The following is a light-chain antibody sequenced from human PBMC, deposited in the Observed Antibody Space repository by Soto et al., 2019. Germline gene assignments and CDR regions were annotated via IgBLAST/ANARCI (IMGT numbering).Light chain of an antibody. CDR1: SSNIGAGHD. Sequence: QTVVTQPPSVSGAPGQRVTISCTGNSSNIGAGHDVHWYQQPPGTAPKLLIFRNNNRASGVPGRFSGARSGTSASLAITGLQTGDEADYYCQSFDSNLSGWVFGGGTKVTVL. V-gene: IGLV1-40*01. CDR2: RNN. J-gene: IGLJ3*02. CDR3: QSFDSNLSGWV.